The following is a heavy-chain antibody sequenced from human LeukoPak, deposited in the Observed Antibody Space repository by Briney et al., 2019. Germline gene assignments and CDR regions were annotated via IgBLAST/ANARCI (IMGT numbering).Heavy chain of an antibody. D-gene: IGHD3-22*01. CDR1: GFTFSVYS. CDR3: AKEGHSSDYCGAFDM. V-gene: IGHV3-21*06. CDR2: ISSSSNHK. J-gene: IGHJ3*02. Sequence: GGSLRLSCVVSGFTFSVYSMNWVRQAPGKGLEWVSSISSSSNHKYYADSVKGRFTISRDNAKNSLYLQMNSLRAEDTAVYYCAKEGHSSDYCGAFDMWGQGTLVTVSS.